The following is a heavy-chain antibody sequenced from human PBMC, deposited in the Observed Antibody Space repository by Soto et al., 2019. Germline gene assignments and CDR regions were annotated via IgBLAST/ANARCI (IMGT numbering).Heavy chain of an antibody. J-gene: IGHJ4*02. Sequence: GSLRLSCAASEFTFSDSWMTWVRQAPGKGLEWVANMNQDGSEKYYEDSVQGRFTISRDNAKYSLSLQMNSLRAEDTAVYFCARDNRGSFDYWGQGALVTVSS. V-gene: IGHV3-7*03. CDR2: MNQDGSEK. CDR1: EFTFSDSW. CDR3: ARDNRGSFDY. D-gene: IGHD7-27*01.